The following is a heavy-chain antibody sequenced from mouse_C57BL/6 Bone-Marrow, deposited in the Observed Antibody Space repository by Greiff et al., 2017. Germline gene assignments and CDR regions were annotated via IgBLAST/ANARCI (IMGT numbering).Heavy chain of an antibody. J-gene: IGHJ2*01. CDR2: NDPEDGDT. Sequence: EVKLMESGAELVRPGASVKLSCTASGFTIKDYYMHWVKQRPEQGLEWIGRNDPEDGDTEYAPKFQGKATMTADTSSTTAYLQLSSLTSEDAAVSYCANCYFDYGGQGPTLTVSS. CDR3: ANCYFDY. CDR1: GFTIKDYY. V-gene: IGHV14-1*01.